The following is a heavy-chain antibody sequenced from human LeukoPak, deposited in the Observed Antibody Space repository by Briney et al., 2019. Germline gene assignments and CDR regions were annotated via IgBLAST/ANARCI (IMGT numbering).Heavy chain of an antibody. D-gene: IGHD3-22*01. CDR2: ISGSGGST. Sequence: GGSLRLSCAASGFTFSSYAMSWVRQAPGKGLEWVSAISGSGGSTYYADSVKGRFTISRDSSKNTLYLQMNSLRAEDTAVYYCAKEYYYDSSGYYPDYYYYYGMDVWGQGTTVTVSS. CDR1: GFTFSSYA. V-gene: IGHV3-23*01. J-gene: IGHJ6*02. CDR3: AKEYYYDSSGYYPDYYYYYGMDV.